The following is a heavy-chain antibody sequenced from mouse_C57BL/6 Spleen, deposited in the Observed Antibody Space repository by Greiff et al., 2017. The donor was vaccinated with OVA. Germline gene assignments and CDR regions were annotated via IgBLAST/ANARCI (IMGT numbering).Heavy chain of an antibody. Sequence: QVQLQQSGAELVRPGASVTLSCKASGYTFTDYEIHWVKQTPVHGLEWIGAIDPETGGTAYNQKFKGKAILTADKSSSTAYMELRSLTSEDAAVYYCTRGGDDYDVRYFDVWGTGTTVTVSS. J-gene: IGHJ1*03. CDR3: TRGGDDYDVRYFDV. D-gene: IGHD2-4*01. CDR2: IDPETGGT. V-gene: IGHV1-15*01. CDR1: GYTFTDYE.